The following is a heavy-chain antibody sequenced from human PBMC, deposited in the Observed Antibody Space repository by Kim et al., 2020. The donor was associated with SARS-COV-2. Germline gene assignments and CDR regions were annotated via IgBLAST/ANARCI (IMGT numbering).Heavy chain of an antibody. V-gene: IGHV3-23*01. J-gene: IGHJ4*02. CDR3: AKDLTVRRYSSSSGWFDY. D-gene: IGHD6-6*01. Sequence: GGSLRLSCAASGFTFSSYAMSWVRQAPGKGLEWVSAISGSGGSTYYADSVKGRFTISRDNSKNTLYLQMNSLRAEDTAVYYCAKDLTVRRYSSSSGWFDYWGQGTLVTVSS. CDR1: GFTFSSYA. CDR2: ISGSGGST.